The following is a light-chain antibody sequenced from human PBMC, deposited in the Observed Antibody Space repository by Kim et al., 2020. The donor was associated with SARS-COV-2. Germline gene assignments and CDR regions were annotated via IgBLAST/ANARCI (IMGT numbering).Light chain of an antibody. J-gene: IGKJ5*01. CDR1: QTVVSS. Sequence: PGEGATLTCRASQTVVSSFAWYQQKLGQATRLLIYDASNRATGVPARFSGSGSGTDFTLTISSLEPEDFAFYFCQQRSNWPPEITFGQGTRLEIK. V-gene: IGKV3-11*01. CDR2: DAS. CDR3: QQRSNWPPEIT.